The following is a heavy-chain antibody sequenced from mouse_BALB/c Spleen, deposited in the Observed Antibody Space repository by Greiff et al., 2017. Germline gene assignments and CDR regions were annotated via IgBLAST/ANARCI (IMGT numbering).Heavy chain of an antibody. Sequence: DVKLEESGPGLVKPSQSLSLTCTVTGYSITSDYAWNWIRQFPGNKLEWMGYISYSGSTSYNPSLKSRISITRDTSKNQFFLQLNSVTTEDTATYYCAIYYYVSSPYYYAMDYWGQGTSVTVAS. CDR2: ISYSGST. J-gene: IGHJ4*01. CDR1: GYSITSDYA. D-gene: IGHD1-1*01. CDR3: AIYYYVSSPYYYAMDY. V-gene: IGHV3-2*02.